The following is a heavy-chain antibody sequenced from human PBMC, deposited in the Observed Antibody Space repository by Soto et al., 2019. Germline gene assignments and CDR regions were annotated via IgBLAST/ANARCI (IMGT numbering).Heavy chain of an antibody. CDR1: GYTYTSYD. Sequence: ASVKVSCKASGYTYTSYDINWVRQATGQGLEWMGWMNPNSGNTGYAQKFQGRVTMTRNTSISTAYMELSSLRSEDTAVYYCARVGQIQLWFSNYYYGMDVWGQGTTVTVSS. J-gene: IGHJ6*02. CDR2: MNPNSGNT. CDR3: ARVGQIQLWFSNYYYGMDV. V-gene: IGHV1-8*01. D-gene: IGHD5-18*01.